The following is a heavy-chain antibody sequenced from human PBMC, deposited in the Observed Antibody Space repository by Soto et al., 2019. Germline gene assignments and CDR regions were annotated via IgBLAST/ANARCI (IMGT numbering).Heavy chain of an antibody. CDR2: IDPNRGVT. J-gene: IGHJ5*02. D-gene: IGHD5-12*01. Sequence: ASVKVSCKASGYNFTGYYMHCVRPAPGQGLEWMGWIDPNRGVTKYSQKFQGRVTLTSDTSISTAYMELSSLRSDDTAVYYCVSLGFDYFYWFDPWGQGTLVTVSA. CDR3: VSLGFDYFYWFDP. CDR1: GYNFTGYY. V-gene: IGHV1-2*02.